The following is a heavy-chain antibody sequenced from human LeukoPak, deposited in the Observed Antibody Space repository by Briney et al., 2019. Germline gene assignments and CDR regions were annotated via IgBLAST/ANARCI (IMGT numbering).Heavy chain of an antibody. J-gene: IGHJ4*02. Sequence: SETLSLTCTVSGGSISSSSYYWGWIRQPPGKGLEWIGSIYYSGSTYYNPSLKSRVTISVDTSKNQFSLKLSSVTAADTAAYYCAGLVLEWLLSVDYWGQGTLVTVSS. D-gene: IGHD3-3*01. V-gene: IGHV4-39*01. CDR3: AGLVLEWLLSVDY. CDR2: IYYSGST. CDR1: GGSISSSSYY.